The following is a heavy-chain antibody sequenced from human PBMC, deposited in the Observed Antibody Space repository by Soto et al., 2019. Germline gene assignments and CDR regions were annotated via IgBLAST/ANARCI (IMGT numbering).Heavy chain of an antibody. D-gene: IGHD3-22*01. Sequence: QVHLVESGGGLVKPGGSLRLSCAGSGFTFSEHYMSWIRQAPGKGLEWISYVSSSDSTVYYADSVKGRFTISSDNAKNSLYLQMNSLRVEDTAVYYCARDLGYYDSSGYFDYWGQGTLVTVSS. CDR3: ARDLGYYDSSGYFDY. J-gene: IGHJ4*02. CDR1: GFTFSEHY. CDR2: VSSSDSTV. V-gene: IGHV3-11*01.